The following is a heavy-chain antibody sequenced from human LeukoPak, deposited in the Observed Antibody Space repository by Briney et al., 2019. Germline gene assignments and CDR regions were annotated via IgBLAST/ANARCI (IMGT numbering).Heavy chain of an antibody. CDR3: ARGDSGYEPLDY. Sequence: SQTLSLTCAVSGGSISSGGYSWSWIRQPPGKGLEWIVYIYYSGSTYYNPSLKSRVTISVDTSKNQFSLKLSSVTAADTAVYYCARGDSGYEPLDYWGQGTLVTVSS. D-gene: IGHD5-12*01. V-gene: IGHV4-30-4*07. CDR1: GGSISSGGYS. J-gene: IGHJ4*02. CDR2: IYYSGST.